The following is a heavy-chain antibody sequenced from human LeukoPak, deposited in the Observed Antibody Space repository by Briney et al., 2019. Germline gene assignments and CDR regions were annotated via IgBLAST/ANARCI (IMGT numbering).Heavy chain of an antibody. CDR1: GFTFTSTS. D-gene: IGHD1-26*01. J-gene: IGHJ4*02. CDR3: ARARDGSYDY. V-gene: IGHV3-48*02. Sequence: GGSLRLSCAASGFTFTSTSMNWVRQAPGKGLEWISYISSSSRTVHYADSVKGRFTISRDNAKNSLYLQMNSLRDEDTAVYYCARARDGSYDYWGQRTLVTVSS. CDR2: ISSSSRTV.